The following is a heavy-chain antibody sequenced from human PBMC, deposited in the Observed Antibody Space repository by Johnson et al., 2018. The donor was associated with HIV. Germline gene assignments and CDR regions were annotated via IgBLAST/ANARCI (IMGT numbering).Heavy chain of an antibody. D-gene: IGHD1-14*01. CDR3: ATRDPTYRPGAFDL. Sequence: MLLVESGGGLIQPGGSLRLSCAASGFTFSNAWMSWVRQAPGKGLEWVGRIKSKTDGGTTDYAAPVKGRFTISRDDSKNTLYLQMNSLRAEDTDVYYCATRDPTYRPGAFDLWGQGTIVTVSS. CDR1: GFTFSNAW. J-gene: IGHJ3*01. CDR2: IKSKTDGGTT. V-gene: IGHV3-15*01.